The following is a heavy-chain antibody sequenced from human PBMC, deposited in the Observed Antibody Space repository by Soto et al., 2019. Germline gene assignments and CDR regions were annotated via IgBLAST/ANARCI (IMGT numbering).Heavy chain of an antibody. D-gene: IGHD1-1*01. CDR1: GYSFTRYG. CDR3: ARMGYVPYYYYGLDV. J-gene: IGHJ6*02. Sequence: QVQLVQSGAEVKKPGASVKVSCKASGYSFTRYGISWVRQAPGQGLEWMGWISGYNANTNYPENLQGRVTMTTDTSTSTAYMEVRNLISDDTAVYYCARMGYVPYYYYGLDVWGQGTTVTVSS. V-gene: IGHV1-18*01. CDR2: ISGYNANT.